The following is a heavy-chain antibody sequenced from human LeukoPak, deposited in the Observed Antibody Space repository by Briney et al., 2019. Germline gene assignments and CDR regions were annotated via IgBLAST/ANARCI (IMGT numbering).Heavy chain of an antibody. CDR2: IYRDESTT. CDR1: GITLGTDW. V-gene: IGHV3-74*01. CDR3: ARGGDRSGYYWVDD. D-gene: IGHD3-22*01. Sequence: PGGSLRLSCAGPGITLGTDWMHWVRHAPGQGLVWVSRIYRDESTTEYADSVKGRFTISRDNAKNTLYLQMNSLRAEDTAVYYCARGGDRSGYYWVDDWGQGTLVTVSS. J-gene: IGHJ4*02.